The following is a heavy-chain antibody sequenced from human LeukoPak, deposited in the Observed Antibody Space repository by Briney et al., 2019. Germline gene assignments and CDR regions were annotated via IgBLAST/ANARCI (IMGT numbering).Heavy chain of an antibody. CDR2: IKQDGSEK. J-gene: IGHJ4*02. CDR1: GFTFSNYW. V-gene: IGHV3-7*03. Sequence: GGSLRLSCAASGFTFSNYWMTWVRQAPGKGLEWVASIKQDGSEKYYVDSVKGRFTISRDNSKNTLYLQMNSLRAEDTAVYYCAKSKWELLGPLDYWGQGTLVTVSS. D-gene: IGHD1-26*01. CDR3: AKSKWELLGPLDY.